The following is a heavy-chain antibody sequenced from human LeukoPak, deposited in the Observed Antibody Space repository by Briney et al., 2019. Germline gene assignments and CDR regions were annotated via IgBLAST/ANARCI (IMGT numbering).Heavy chain of an antibody. V-gene: IGHV3-23*01. Sequence: GGSLRLSCAASGFTFSSYAMSWVRQAPGKGLEWVSAISGSGGSTYYADSVKGRFTISRDNSKNTLYLQMNSLRAEDTAVYCCAKDQWLYYYDSSGYYFDYWGQGTLVTVSS. D-gene: IGHD3-22*01. J-gene: IGHJ4*02. CDR2: ISGSGGST. CDR3: AKDQWLYYYDSSGYYFDY. CDR1: GFTFSSYA.